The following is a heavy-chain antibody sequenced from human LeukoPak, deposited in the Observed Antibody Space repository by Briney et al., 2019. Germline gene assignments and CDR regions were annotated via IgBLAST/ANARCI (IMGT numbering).Heavy chain of an antibody. CDR2: ISWDGAAT. V-gene: IGHV3-43*01. Sequence: PGGSLRLSCAASKFTFDDYTMHWVRQAPGKGLEWVSLISWDGAATYHADSVKGRFTISRDNSKNSLYLQMNSVRTEDTALYYCAKGLCTSTSCWSSYDYWGQGTLVTVSS. CDR1: KFTFDDYT. J-gene: IGHJ4*02. CDR3: AKGLCTSTSCWSSYDY. D-gene: IGHD2-2*01.